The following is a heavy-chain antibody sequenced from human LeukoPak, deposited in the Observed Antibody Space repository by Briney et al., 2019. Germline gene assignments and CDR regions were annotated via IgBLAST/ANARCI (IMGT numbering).Heavy chain of an antibody. V-gene: IGHV3-74*01. CDR1: GNYW. CDR2: INSDGSWT. J-gene: IGHJ4*02. Sequence: PGGSLRLSCAASGNYWMHWVRQVPGKGLVWVSHINSDGSWTGYADSVKGRFTISKDNAKNTVYLQMNNLRAEDTAVYYCVSFYETNWGRGTLVTVSS. D-gene: IGHD2-2*01. CDR3: VSFYETN.